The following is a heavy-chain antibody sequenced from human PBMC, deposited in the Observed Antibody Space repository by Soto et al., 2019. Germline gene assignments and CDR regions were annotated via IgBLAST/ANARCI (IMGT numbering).Heavy chain of an antibody. CDR3: TKDFNRGSGWESNGFSP. Sequence: GGSLRLSCAASGFTFSNAWMNWVRQAPGKGLEWVGRIKSKTDGGTTDYAAPVKGRFTISRDDSKNTLYLQMNSLNTEDTAVYYFTKDFNRGSGWESNGFSPWGQGTLVTVSS. J-gene: IGHJ5*02. D-gene: IGHD6-19*01. CDR1: GFTFSNAW. CDR2: IKSKTDGGTT. V-gene: IGHV3-15*07.